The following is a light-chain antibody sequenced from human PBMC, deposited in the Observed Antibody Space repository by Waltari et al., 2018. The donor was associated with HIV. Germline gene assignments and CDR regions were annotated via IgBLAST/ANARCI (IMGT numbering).Light chain of an antibody. CDR2: WAS. Sequence: DIVMTQSPDSLAVSLGERATINCKSSQNILYYSTNKYYLAWYQQKPGQPPKLLIYWASTRVSGGPERFIGSASGTDFSLTISSLQAEDVAVYFCQQYYNAPPWTFGRGTKVEIK. J-gene: IGKJ1*01. V-gene: IGKV4-1*01. CDR3: QQYYNAPPWT. CDR1: QNILYYSTNKYY.